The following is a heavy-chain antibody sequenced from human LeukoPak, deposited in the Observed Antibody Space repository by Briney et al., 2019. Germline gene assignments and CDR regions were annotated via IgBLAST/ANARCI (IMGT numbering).Heavy chain of an antibody. CDR3: ARAYCSGGSCYPRAFDY. V-gene: IGHV3-23*01. D-gene: IGHD2-15*01. Sequence: GGSLRLSCAASGFTFSSCAMSWVRQAPGKGLEWVSAISGSGGYTYYAASVKGRFIISRDNSKNTLFLQMNSLRAEDTAVYYCARAYCSGGSCYPRAFDYWGQGTLVTVSS. J-gene: IGHJ4*02. CDR1: GFTFSSCA. CDR2: ISGSGGYT.